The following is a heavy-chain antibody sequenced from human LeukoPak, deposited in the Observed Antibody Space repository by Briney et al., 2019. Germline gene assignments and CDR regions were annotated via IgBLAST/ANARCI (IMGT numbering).Heavy chain of an antibody. V-gene: IGHV3-23*01. Sequence: PGGSLRLSCAASGFTFSSYAMSWVRQAPGKGLEWVSAISGSGGSTYYADSVKGRFTISRDNSKNTIYLQMNSLRVEDTAVYYCARGFLLRFLEWLIPAFDYWGQGTLVTVSS. CDR1: GFTFSSYA. J-gene: IGHJ4*02. CDR3: ARGFLLRFLEWLIPAFDY. CDR2: ISGSGGST. D-gene: IGHD3-3*01.